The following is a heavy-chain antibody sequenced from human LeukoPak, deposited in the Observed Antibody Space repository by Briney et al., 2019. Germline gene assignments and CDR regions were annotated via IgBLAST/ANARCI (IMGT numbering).Heavy chain of an antibody. Sequence: SETLSLTCTVSGGSISSYYWSWIRQPPGKGLEWIGYIYYSGSTNYNPSLKSRVTISVDTSKNQFSLKLSSVTAADTAVYYCASGIVLPPLGAFDIWGQGTMVTVSS. CDR3: ASGIVLPPLGAFDI. CDR2: IYYSGST. J-gene: IGHJ3*02. V-gene: IGHV4-59*01. D-gene: IGHD3-10*01. CDR1: GGSISSYY.